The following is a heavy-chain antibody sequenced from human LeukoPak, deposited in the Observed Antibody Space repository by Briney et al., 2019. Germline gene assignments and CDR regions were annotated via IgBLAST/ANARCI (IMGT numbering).Heavy chain of an antibody. CDR2: INPNSGGT. J-gene: IGHJ4*02. V-gene: IGHV1-2*06. CDR1: GYTFTGYY. CDR3: ARGGLGYYDSTLANY. D-gene: IGHD3-22*01. Sequence: ASVKVSCKASGYTFTGYYMHWVRQAPGQGLEWMGRINPNSGGTNYAQKFQGRVTMPRDTSISTAYMELSRLRSDDTAVYYCARGGLGYYDSTLANYWGQGTPVTVSS.